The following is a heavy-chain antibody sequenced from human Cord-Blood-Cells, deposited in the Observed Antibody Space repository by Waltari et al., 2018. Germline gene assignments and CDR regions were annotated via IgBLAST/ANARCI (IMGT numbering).Heavy chain of an antibody. D-gene: IGHD6-13*01. CDR1: GGSISSSSYY. V-gene: IGHV4-39*01. CDR2: IYYSGST. CDR3: ARRGIAAAGDAFDI. J-gene: IGHJ3*02. Sequence: QLQLQESGPGLVKPSETLSLTCTVSGGSISSSSYYWGWIRQPPGKGLEWIGSIYYSGSTYYNPSLKSRVTISVDTSMNQFSRKLSSVTAADTAVYYCARRGIAAAGDAFDIWGQGTMVTVSS.